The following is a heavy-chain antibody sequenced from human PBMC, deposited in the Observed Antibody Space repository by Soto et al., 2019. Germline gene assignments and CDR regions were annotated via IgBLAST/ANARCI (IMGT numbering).Heavy chain of an antibody. CDR2: INSDGSST. V-gene: IGHV3-74*01. Sequence: GGSLRLSCAASGFTFSSYWMHWVRQAPGKGLVWVSRINSDGSSTSYADSVKGRFTISRDNAKNTLYLQMNSLRAEDTAVYYCARVDRGYCSGGSCYADAFDIWGQGTMVTVSS. J-gene: IGHJ3*02. CDR1: GFTFSSYW. D-gene: IGHD2-15*01. CDR3: ARVDRGYCSGGSCYADAFDI.